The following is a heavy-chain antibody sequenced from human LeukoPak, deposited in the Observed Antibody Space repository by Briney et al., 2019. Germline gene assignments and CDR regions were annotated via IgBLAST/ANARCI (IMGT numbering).Heavy chain of an antibody. CDR2: IYNFGGTT. V-gene: IGHV3-53*01. D-gene: IGHD2-2*01. CDR3: ARWYCTSTSCYYDY. CDR1: GLTVSSNY. J-gene: IGHJ4*02. Sequence: GSLRLSCAASGLTVSSNYMSWVRQAPGKGLEWVSVIYNFGGTTYYRDSVKGRFTISRDNSKNTLYLQMNRLRAEDTAVYYCARWYCTSTSCYYDYWGQGTLVTVSS.